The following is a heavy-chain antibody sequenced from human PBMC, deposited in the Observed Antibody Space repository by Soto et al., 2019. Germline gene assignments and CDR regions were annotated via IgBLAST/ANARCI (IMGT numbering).Heavy chain of an antibody. V-gene: IGHV4-30-4*01. CDR2: IYYSGST. CDR1: GGSISSGDYY. D-gene: IGHD2-15*01. CDR3: ARVVNRPVRFDL. Sequence: QVQLQESGPGLVKPSQTLSLTCTVSGGSISSGDYYWSWIRQPPGKGLEWIGYIYYSGSTYYNPSIKSRVTISVDTSTNQSSLKLSSVTAADTAVYYCARVVNRPVRFDLWGRGTLVTVSS. J-gene: IGHJ2*01.